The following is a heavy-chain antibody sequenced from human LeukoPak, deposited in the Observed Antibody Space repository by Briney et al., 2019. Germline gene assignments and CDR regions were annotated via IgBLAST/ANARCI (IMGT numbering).Heavy chain of an antibody. D-gene: IGHD5-12*01. CDR1: GGSISSYY. J-gene: IGHJ4*02. CDR2: IYYSGST. Sequence: PSETLSLTCTVSGGSISSYYWSWIRQPPGKGLEWIGYIYYSGSTNYNPSLKSRVTISVDTSKNQFSLKLSSVTAADTAVYYCARDSSGYDLLWFDYWGQGTLVTASS. V-gene: IGHV4-59*01. CDR3: ARDSSGYDLLWFDY.